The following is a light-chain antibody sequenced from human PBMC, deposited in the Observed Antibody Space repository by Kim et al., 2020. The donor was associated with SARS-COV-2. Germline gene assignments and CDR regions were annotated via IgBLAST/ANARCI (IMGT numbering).Light chain of an antibody. J-gene: IGLJ3*02. CDR3: QVWDSNTWV. CDR2: RDT. V-gene: IGLV3-9*01. Sequence: SYELTQPLSVSVALGQTATITCGASNIGSKIVHWYQQTPGQAPVMVIDRDTNRPSGIPERFSGSTPGNTATLTISRAQAGDEADYYCQVWDSNTWV. CDR1: NIGSKI.